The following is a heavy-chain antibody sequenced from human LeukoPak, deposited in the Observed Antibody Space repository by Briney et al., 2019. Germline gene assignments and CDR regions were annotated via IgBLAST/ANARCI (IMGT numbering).Heavy chain of an antibody. CDR1: GGSISSRSNYW. Sequence: PSETLSLTCTVSGGSISSRSNYWMHWVRQAPGKGLVWVSRINSDGINTSYADSVKGRFTISRDNAKNTLNLQMNSLRAEDTAVYYCAKGVRGSGSSVIFDYWGQGTLVTVSS. CDR2: INSDGINT. V-gene: IGHV3-74*01. CDR3: AKGVRGSGSSVIFDY. D-gene: IGHD3-10*01. J-gene: IGHJ4*02.